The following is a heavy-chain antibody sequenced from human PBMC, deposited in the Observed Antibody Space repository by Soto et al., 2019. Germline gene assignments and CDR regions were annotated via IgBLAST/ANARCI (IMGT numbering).Heavy chain of an antibody. J-gene: IGHJ3*02. Sequence: QVQLVESGGGVVQPGRSLRLSCAASGFTFSSYGMHWVRQAPGKGLEWVAVISYDGSNKYYADSVKGRFTISRDNSKNTLYLQMNSLRAEDTAVYYCAKDTGLYSSGWYPMWVNAFDIWGQGTMVTVSS. CDR3: AKDTGLYSSGWYPMWVNAFDI. CDR1: GFTFSSYG. V-gene: IGHV3-30*18. CDR2: ISYDGSNK. D-gene: IGHD6-19*01.